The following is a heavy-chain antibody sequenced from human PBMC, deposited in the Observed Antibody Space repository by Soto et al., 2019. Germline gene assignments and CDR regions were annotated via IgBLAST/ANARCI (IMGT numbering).Heavy chain of an antibody. CDR3: ARETTVTTDYFDY. Sequence: SETLSLTCTVSGGSISSSSYYWGWIRQPPGKGLEWIGSIYYSGSTYYNPSLKSRVTISVDTPKNQFSRKLGSVTAADTAVYYCARETTVTTDYFDYWGQGTLVTVSS. J-gene: IGHJ4*02. CDR1: GGSISSSSYY. CDR2: IYYSGST. V-gene: IGHV4-39*01. D-gene: IGHD4-17*01.